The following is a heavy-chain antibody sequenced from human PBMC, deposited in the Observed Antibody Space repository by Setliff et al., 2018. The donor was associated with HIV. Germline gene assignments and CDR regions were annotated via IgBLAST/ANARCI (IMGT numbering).Heavy chain of an antibody. CDR3: ARGPFVLRFLERLVYFDY. CDR1: GGSISSSTYY. CDR2: IFYTGNT. V-gene: IGHV4-39*07. D-gene: IGHD3-3*01. Sequence: PSETLSLTCSVSGGSISSSTYYWGWIRQPPGKGLEWIGDIFYTGNTYYNPSLKSRVAISVDTSENQFSLKLNSVTAADTAVYYCARGPFVLRFLERLVYFDYWGQGKLVTVSS. J-gene: IGHJ4*02.